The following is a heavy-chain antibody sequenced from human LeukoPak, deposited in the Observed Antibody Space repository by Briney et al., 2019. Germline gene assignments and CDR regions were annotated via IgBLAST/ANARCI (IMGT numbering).Heavy chain of an antibody. V-gene: IGHV4-39*01. CDR1: GGSINSGTCY. Sequence: SETLTHTCTVSGGSINSGTCYWGRVRQPPGKGLEWIGTIYYSGNTYYNPSLKSRVTISIDTSKNQFSLKLSSVAAADTAVYYCARLPFGTFDYWGAGKPVTVSS. D-gene: IGHD1-1*01. CDR3: ARLPFGTFDY. J-gene: IGHJ4*01. CDR2: IYYSGNT.